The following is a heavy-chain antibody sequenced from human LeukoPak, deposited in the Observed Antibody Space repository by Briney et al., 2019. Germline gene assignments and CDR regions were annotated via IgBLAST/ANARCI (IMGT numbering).Heavy chain of an antibody. CDR2: ISYDGSNK. D-gene: IGHD2-2*01. Sequence: PGGSLRLSCAASGFTFSSYGMHWVRQAPGKGLEWVAVISYDGSNKYYADSVKGRFTISRDNAKNSLYLQMNSLRAEDTAVYYCARDRRAYCSSTSCYGMDVWGQGTTVTVSS. V-gene: IGHV3-30*03. J-gene: IGHJ6*02. CDR1: GFTFSSYG. CDR3: ARDRRAYCSSTSCYGMDV.